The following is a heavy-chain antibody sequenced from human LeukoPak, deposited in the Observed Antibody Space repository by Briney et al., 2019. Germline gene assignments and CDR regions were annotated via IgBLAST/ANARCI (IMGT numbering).Heavy chain of an antibody. CDR2: ISTYNGNT. CDR1: GYRFTSYG. Sequence: ASVKVSCKASGYRFTSYGITWVRQAPGQGLEWMGWISTYNGNTNYAQRFQDRATMTADTSTTTAYLELRSLRSDDTAVYYCAREWGGYTYGYDYYYYYMDVWGEGTTVTVSS. CDR3: AREWGGYTYGYDYYYYYMDV. D-gene: IGHD5-18*01. V-gene: IGHV1-18*01. J-gene: IGHJ6*03.